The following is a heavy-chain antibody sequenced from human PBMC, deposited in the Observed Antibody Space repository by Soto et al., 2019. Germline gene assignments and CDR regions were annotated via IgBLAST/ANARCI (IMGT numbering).Heavy chain of an antibody. J-gene: IGHJ6*02. CDR1: GFIFSSYG. V-gene: IGHV3-48*02. CDR3: ASSSSRGHLYGMAV. CDR2: ISSSSSTI. Sequence: GGSLRLSCAASGFIFSSYGMNWVRQAPGKGLEWVSYISSSSSTIYYADSVKGRFTISRDNAKNSLYLQMNSLRDEDTAVYFCASSSSRGHLYGMAVWGQGTTVTVSS. D-gene: IGHD6-6*01.